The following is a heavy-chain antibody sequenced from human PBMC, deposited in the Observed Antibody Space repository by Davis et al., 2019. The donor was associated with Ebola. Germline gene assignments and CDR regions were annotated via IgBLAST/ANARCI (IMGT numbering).Heavy chain of an antibody. Sequence: PSETLSLTCAVYGGSFSGYYWSWIRQPPGKGLEWIGEINHSGSTNYNPSLKSRVTISVDTSKNQFSLKLSSVTAADTAVYYCARGRRWEVPAAKFWFTKWFDPWGQGTLVTVSS. CDR3: ARGRRWEVPAAKFWFTKWFDP. D-gene: IGHD2-2*01. V-gene: IGHV4-34*01. J-gene: IGHJ5*02. CDR2: INHSGST. CDR1: GGSFSGYY.